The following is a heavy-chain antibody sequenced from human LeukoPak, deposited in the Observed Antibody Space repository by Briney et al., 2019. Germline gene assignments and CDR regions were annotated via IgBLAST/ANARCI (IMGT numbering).Heavy chain of an antibody. CDR1: GFTFSSYG. CDR2: ISYDGSNK. Sequence: PGGSLRLSCAASGFTFSSYGMHWVRQAPGKGLEWVAVISYDGSNKYYADSVKGRFTISRDNSKNTLYLQMNSLRAEDTAVYYCAKSIAAAGTGYFDYWGQGTLVTVSS. J-gene: IGHJ4*02. D-gene: IGHD6-13*01. V-gene: IGHV3-30*18. CDR3: AKSIAAAGTGYFDY.